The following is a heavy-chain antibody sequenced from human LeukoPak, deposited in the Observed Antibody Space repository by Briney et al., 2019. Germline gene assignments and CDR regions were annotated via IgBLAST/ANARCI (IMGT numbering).Heavy chain of an antibody. J-gene: IGHJ6*03. CDR3: ARKYSGYDYWSYYYYMDV. CDR1: GGSVSSYY. V-gene: IGHV4-59*02. D-gene: IGHD5-12*01. CDR2: ICYSGST. Sequence: PSETLSLTCTVSGGSVSSYYWNWIRQPPGKGLEWIGYICYSGSTNYNPSLKSRVTISVDTSKNQFSLKLSSVTAADTAVYYCARKYSGYDYWSYYYYMDVWGKGTTVTISS.